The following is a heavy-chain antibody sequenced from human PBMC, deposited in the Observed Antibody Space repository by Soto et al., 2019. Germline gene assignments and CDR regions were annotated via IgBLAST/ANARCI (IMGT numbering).Heavy chain of an antibody. V-gene: IGHV4-39*01. Sequence: PSETLSLTCKVSGACLDRSSYGWEWNLQPPGKGLEWIGTTCYNGNAYYNPSLRSRVTMSVDTSKNQFSLKLMSVTAADTAVYYCARHFVAVVIKGWGYWGQGTLVTVS. D-gene: IGHD3-22*01. J-gene: IGHJ4*02. CDR3: ARHFVAVVIKGWGY. CDR1: GACLDRSSYG. CDR2: TCYNGNA.